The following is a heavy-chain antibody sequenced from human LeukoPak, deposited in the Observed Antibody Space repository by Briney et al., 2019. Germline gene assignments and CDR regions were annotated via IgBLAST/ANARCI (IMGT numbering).Heavy chain of an antibody. CDR1: GFTFRSYS. CDR3: ARACGVLINGTGCFDY. CDR2: ISSSSSYI. V-gene: IGHV3-21*01. J-gene: IGHJ4*02. Sequence: GGSLRLFCAASGFTFRSYSMNWVRQAPGKGLEWVSSISSSSSYIYYADSVKGRFTISRDNAKNSLYLQMNSLRAEDTAVYYCARACGVLINGTGCFDYWGQGTLVTVSS. D-gene: IGHD2-8*01.